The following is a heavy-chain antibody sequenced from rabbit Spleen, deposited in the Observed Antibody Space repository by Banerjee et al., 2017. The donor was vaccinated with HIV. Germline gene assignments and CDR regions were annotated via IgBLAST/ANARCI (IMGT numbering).Heavy chain of an antibody. CDR2: ISTFGSA. J-gene: IGHJ4*01. D-gene: IGHD8-1*01. Sequence: QEQLVESGGGLVQPEGSLTLTCKASGVSLSTNEFNWVRQAPGKGLEYIGWISTFGSAYYANWVNGRFTISSDNAQNTVGLQLNSLTAADTATYFCARTGSSWSLNLWGPGTLVTVS. V-gene: IGHV1S8*01. CDR1: GVSLSTNE. CDR3: ARTGSSWSLNL.